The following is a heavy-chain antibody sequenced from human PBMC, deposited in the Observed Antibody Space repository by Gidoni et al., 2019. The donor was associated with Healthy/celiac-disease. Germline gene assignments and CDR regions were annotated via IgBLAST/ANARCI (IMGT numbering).Heavy chain of an antibody. J-gene: IGHJ6*01. Sequence: QVQLVQSGAEVKKPGSSVKVSCKASGGTFSSYAISWVRQAPGQGLEWMGGIIPIFGTANYAQKFQGRVTITADESTSTAYMELSSLRSEDTAVYYCARGSGIHGEAYSLFVDTKDYYYYGMDVWGQGTTVTVSS. CDR1: GGTFSSYA. D-gene: IGHD5-18*01. CDR2: IIPIFGTA. V-gene: IGHV1-69*01. CDR3: ARGSGIHGEAYSLFVDTKDYYYYGMDV.